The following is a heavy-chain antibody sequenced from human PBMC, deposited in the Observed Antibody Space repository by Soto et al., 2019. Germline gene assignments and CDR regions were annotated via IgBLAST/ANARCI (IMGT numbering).Heavy chain of an antibody. J-gene: IGHJ4*02. CDR1: GFIFSSDW. D-gene: IGHD6-19*01. CDR3: TRDAGYSSAW. V-gene: IGHV3-7*05. CDR2: INQDGGEK. Sequence: PGGSLRLSCAASGFIFSSDWMTWVSRAPGKGLEWVANINQDGGEKYYVDSVKGRFTISRDNAKNSLYLQMNSLRVEDTAIYYCTRDAGYSSAWWGQGTLVTVSS.